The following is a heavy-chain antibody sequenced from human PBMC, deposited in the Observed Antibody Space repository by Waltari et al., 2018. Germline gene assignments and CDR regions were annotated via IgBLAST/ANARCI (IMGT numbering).Heavy chain of an antibody. CDR1: GYSISSGYY. CDR3: ARNGGYESSFDY. D-gene: IGHD5-12*01. J-gene: IGHJ4*02. Sequence: QVQLQESGPGLVKPSETLSLTCAVSGYSISSGYYWGWIRQPPGKGLEWIGSIYHSGSTYYNPSLKSRVTISVDTSKNQFSLKLNSVTAADTAVYYCARNGGYESSFDYWGQGTLVTVSS. V-gene: IGHV4-38-2*01. CDR2: IYHSGST.